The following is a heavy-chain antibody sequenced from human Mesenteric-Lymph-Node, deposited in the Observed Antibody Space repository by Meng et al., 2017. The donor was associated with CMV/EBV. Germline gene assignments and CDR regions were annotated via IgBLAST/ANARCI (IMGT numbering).Heavy chain of an antibody. CDR2: IRSDGSDR. J-gene: IGHJ6*02. CDR1: GFIFSNYG. Sequence: GESLKISCEASGFIFSNYGMHWVRQAPGKGLEWVTFIRSDGSDRYYADSVKGRFTVSRDNFKNTLYLQMSSLRGEDTAVYYCARERYYYDWGSPYGMDVWGQGTTVTVSS. CDR3: ARERYYYDWGSPYGMDV. D-gene: IGHD3-10*02. V-gene: IGHV3-30*02.